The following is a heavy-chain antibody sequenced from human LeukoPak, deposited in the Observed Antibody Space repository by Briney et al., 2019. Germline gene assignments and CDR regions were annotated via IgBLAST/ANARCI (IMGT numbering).Heavy chain of an antibody. CDR3: ARGGSYTRRNRVSWYFDL. J-gene: IGHJ2*01. V-gene: IGHV4-34*01. CDR2: INHSGST. CDR1: VGPFSGYY. D-gene: IGHD1-14*01. Sequence: SETLSLTCAVYVGPFSGYYWSWIRQPPGKGLEWIGEINHSGSTNYNPSLKSRVTISVDTSKNQFSLRLSSVTAADTAEYYCARGGSYTRRNRVSWYFDLWGRDTLVTVSS.